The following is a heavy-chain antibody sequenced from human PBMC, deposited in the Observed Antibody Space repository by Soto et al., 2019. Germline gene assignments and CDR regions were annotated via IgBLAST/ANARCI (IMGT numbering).Heavy chain of an antibody. Sequence: WTWIRQTPGKGLEWIGYIYRGGSINDNPSFKSRVIISVDTSKNHFSVKLSSVTAADTAVYYCAMSYYETNCYSLDPWSQRTLVTVSS. D-gene: IGHD3-16*01. CDR2: IYRGGSI. CDR3: AMSYYETNCYSLDP. V-gene: IGHV4-61*03. J-gene: IGHJ5*02.